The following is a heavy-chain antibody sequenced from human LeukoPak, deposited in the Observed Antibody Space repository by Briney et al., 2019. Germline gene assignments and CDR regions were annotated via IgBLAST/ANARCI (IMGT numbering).Heavy chain of an antibody. CDR3: AKGNTSGRGGYFDY. V-gene: IGHV3-20*04. J-gene: IGHJ4*02. CDR1: GFTFDDYG. D-gene: IGHD3-10*01. CDR2: INWNGISR. Sequence: GGSLRLSCEVSGFTFDDYGMSWVRQAPGKGLEWVSGINWNGISRSYTDSVEGRFTISRDNAKNSLDLQMNSLRVEDTALYYCAKGNTSGRGGYFDYWGQGTLVTVSS.